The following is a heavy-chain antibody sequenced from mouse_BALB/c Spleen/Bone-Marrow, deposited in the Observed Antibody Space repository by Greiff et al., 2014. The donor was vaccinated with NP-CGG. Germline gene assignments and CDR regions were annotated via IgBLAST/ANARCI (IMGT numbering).Heavy chain of an antibody. CDR1: GFNIKDFY. CDR3: NADTRAMDY. Sequence: VQLQQSGAELVRSGASVKLSCTGSGFNIKDFYMHWVKQRPEQGLEWIGWIDPENGDTEYAPEFQGKATLTADTPSNTAYLQLNSLTSEDTAVYYCNADTRAMDYWGQGTSVTVSS. V-gene: IGHV14-4*02. CDR2: IDPENGDT. J-gene: IGHJ4*01.